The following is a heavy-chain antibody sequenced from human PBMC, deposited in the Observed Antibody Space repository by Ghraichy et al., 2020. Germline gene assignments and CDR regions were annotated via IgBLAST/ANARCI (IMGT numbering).Heavy chain of an antibody. V-gene: IGHV1-69*10. CDR3: ARLGLGDFSSTDFDY. D-gene: IGHD3-16*01. J-gene: IGHJ4*02. Sequence: SVKVSCKASGGAFSSKTLSWVRQVPGQGLEWMGGYIPVPEETDYAQKFKDRVTMTADESTRTLYLTLSGLRPEDTAIYYCARLGLGDFSSTDFDYWGQGTLVTVSS. CDR1: GGAFSSKT. CDR2: YIPVPEET.